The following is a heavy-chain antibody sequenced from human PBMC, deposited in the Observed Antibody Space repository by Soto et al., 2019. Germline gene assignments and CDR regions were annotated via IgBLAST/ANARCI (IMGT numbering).Heavy chain of an antibody. D-gene: IGHD1-26*01. CDR1: GGTFSSYA. CDR2: IIPIFGTA. J-gene: IGHJ6*02. V-gene: IGHV1-69*13. CDR3: ARDRDRGSYYGYYYYGMVV. Sequence: SVKVSCKASGGTFSSYAISWVRQAPGQGLEWMGGIIPIFGTANYAQKFQGRVTITADESTSTAYMELSSLRSEDTAVYYCARDRDRGSYYGYYYYGMVVWGQGTTVTVSS.